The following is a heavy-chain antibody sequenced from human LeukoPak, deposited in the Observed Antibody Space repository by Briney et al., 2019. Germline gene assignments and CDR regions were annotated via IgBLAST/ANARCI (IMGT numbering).Heavy chain of an antibody. CDR3: ARRSDWFDY. CDR2: IYYSGSI. V-gene: IGHV4-59*08. J-gene: IGHJ5*01. CDR1: GGSISSYY. Sequence: SETLSLTCTVSGGSISSYYWSWIRQSPGKRLEWTGNIYYSGSINYNPSLKSRVTISLDTSKSQVSLKLSSVTAADTAVYYCARRSDWFDYWGQGTLVTVSS.